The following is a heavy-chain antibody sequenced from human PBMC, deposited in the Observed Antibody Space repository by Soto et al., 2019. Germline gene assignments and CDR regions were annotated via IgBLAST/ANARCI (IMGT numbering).Heavy chain of an antibody. CDR3: ARWQPQLSSSWKPLNAFDI. D-gene: IGHD6-13*01. CDR1: GGSISSSSYY. CDR2: IYYSGST. V-gene: IGHV4-39*01. Sequence: SETLSLTCTVSGGSISSSSYYWGWIRQPPGKGLEWIGSIYYSGSTYYNPSLKSRVTISVDTSKNQFSLKLSSVTAADTAVYYCARWQPQLSSSWKPLNAFDIWGQGTMVTVSS. J-gene: IGHJ3*02.